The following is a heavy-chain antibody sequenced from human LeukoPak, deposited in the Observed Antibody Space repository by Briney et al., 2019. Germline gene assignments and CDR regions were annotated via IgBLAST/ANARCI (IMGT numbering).Heavy chain of an antibody. CDR1: GGSISSYY. CDR2: IYYSGST. J-gene: IGHJ4*02. D-gene: IGHD5-12*01. V-gene: IGHV4-59*01. CDR3: ARGQNSGYDFDYFDY. Sequence: PSETLSLTCTVSGGSISSYYWSWIRQPPGKGLEWIGYIYYSGSTNYNPSLKSRVTISVDTSKNQFSLKLSSVTAADTAVYYCARGQNSGYDFDYFDYWGQGTLVTVSS.